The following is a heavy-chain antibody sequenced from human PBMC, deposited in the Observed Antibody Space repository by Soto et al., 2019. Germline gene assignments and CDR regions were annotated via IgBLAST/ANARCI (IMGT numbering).Heavy chain of an antibody. CDR3: AREMIPMIMGGMSAMDV. Sequence: QVQLVESGGGVVQPERSQRLSCAASKFTFRTYVMHWVRQAPGKGLEWVALISFDGINKYYADSVKGRFTISRDNSKNTMYLQMNSLRPEDTAVYYCAREMIPMIMGGMSAMDVWGQGTTVTVSS. J-gene: IGHJ6*02. D-gene: IGHD3-22*01. V-gene: IGHV3-30*04. CDR1: KFTFRTYV. CDR2: ISFDGINK.